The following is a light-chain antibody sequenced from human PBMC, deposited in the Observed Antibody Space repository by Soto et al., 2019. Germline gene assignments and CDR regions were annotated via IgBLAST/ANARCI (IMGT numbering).Light chain of an antibody. J-gene: IGKJ3*01. CDR3: QQYGSSPLFT. Sequence: EIVLTQSPGTLSLSPGERATLSCRASQSVSSSYLAWYQQKPGQAPRLLIYGASSRATGITDRFSGSGSGTDFTLTISRMEPEYFAVYYCQQYGSSPLFTFGPGTKVDIK. V-gene: IGKV3-20*01. CDR1: QSVSSSY. CDR2: GAS.